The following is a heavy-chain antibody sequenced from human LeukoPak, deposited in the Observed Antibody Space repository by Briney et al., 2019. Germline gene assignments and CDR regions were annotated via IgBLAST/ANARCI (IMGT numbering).Heavy chain of an antibody. J-gene: IGHJ4*02. Sequence: SQTLSLTCAISGDSVSSNSATWNWIRQSPSRGLEWLGRTYYRSTWNNDYATSVKSLITITADTSKNLFSLQLSSVTPEDTAVYYCARISAAAADSWGQGTLVTVSS. D-gene: IGHD6-13*01. CDR2: TYYRSTWNN. CDR1: GDSVSSNSAT. V-gene: IGHV6-1*01. CDR3: ARISAAAADS.